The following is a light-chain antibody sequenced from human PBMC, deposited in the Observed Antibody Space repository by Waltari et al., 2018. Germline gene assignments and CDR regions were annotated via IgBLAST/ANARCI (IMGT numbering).Light chain of an antibody. V-gene: IGKV3-15*01. J-gene: IGKJ5*01. CDR1: QRIKTN. CDR2: DAS. CDR3: QQYDNWPLT. Sequence: TRARRASQRIKTNVAWYQQKGGQAPRILLFDASTRATGISARFSGSGYGTEFTLTISSLQSEDFAVYYCQQYDNWPLTFGQGTRLDIK.